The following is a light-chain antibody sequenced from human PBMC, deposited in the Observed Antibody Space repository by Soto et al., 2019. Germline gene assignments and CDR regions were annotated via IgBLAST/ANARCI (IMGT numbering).Light chain of an antibody. CDR3: QQRSN. V-gene: IGKV3-11*01. J-gene: IGKJ5*01. CDR1: QSVSSY. Sequence: EIVLTQSPATLSLSTGERATLSCRASQSVSSYLAWYQQKPGQAPRLLIYDASNRATGIPARFSGSGSGTDFTLTISSLEPEDFAVYYCQQRSNFGQGTDWRL. CDR2: DAS.